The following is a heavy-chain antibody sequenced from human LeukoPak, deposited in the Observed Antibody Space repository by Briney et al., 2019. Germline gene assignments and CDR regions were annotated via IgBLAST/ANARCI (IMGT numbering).Heavy chain of an antibody. J-gene: IGHJ6*02. CDR1: GYTFTSYD. V-gene: IGHV1-8*01. D-gene: IGHD6-19*01. Sequence: GASVKVSCKASGYTFTSYDINWVRQATGQGLEWMGWMNPNSGNTGYAQKFQGRVTMTRNTSISTAYMELSSLRSEDTAVYYCARDVPYSSGWSYYYYYGMDVWGQGTTVTVSS. CDR3: ARDVPYSSGWSYYYYYGMDV. CDR2: MNPNSGNT.